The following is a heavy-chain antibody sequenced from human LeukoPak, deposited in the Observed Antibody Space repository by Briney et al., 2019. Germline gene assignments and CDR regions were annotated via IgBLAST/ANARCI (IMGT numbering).Heavy chain of an antibody. D-gene: IGHD3-22*01. CDR1: GFTFSSYA. J-gene: IGHJ4*02. V-gene: IGHV3-23*01. Sequence: PGGSLRLSCAASGFTFSSYAMSWVRQAPGKGLEWVSAISGSGGSTYYADSVKGRFTISRDNSKNTLYLQMNSLRAEDTAVYYCAKVDGSITMIVVVITHFDYWGQGTLVTVSS. CDR2: ISGSGGST. CDR3: AKVDGSITMIVVVITHFDY.